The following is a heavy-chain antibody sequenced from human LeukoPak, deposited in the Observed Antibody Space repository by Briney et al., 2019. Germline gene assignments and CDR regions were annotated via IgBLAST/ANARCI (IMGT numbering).Heavy chain of an antibody. Sequence: GSSLRLSCAASGFTFNSYAIHWVRQAPGKGLEWVAVISYDGSNKYLAGSMKGRFTISRDNSKNTLYLQMNSLRVEDTAVYYCARGGRETYYYYYGMDVWGQGTTVTVSS. D-gene: IGHD1-26*01. CDR3: ARGGRETYYYYYGMDV. CDR2: ISYDGSNK. J-gene: IGHJ6*02. V-gene: IGHV3-30*04. CDR1: GFTFNSYA.